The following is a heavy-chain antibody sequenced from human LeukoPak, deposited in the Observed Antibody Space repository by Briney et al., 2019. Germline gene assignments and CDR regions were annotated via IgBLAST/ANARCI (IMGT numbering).Heavy chain of an antibody. Sequence: ASVKVSCKASGHTFTKYAMHWVRQAPGQRLEWMGWINAGNGNTNYAQKLQGRVTMTTDTSTSTAYMELRSLRSDDTAVYYCARDRAYYYDSLVPGWRVWGQGTLVTVSS. J-gene: IGHJ4*02. V-gene: IGHV1-3*01. CDR2: INAGNGNT. CDR1: GHTFTKYA. CDR3: ARDRAYYYDSLVPGWRV. D-gene: IGHD3-22*01.